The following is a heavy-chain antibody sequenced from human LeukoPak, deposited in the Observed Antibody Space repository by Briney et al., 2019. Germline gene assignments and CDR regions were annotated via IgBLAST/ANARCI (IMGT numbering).Heavy chain of an antibody. V-gene: IGHV1-46*01. J-gene: IGHJ6*02. CDR2: INPSGGST. CDR1: GYTFTSYY. Sequence: ASVKVSCKASGYTFTSYYMHWVRQAPGQGLEWMGIINPSGGSTSYAQKFQGRATMTRDTSTSTVYMELSSLRSEDTAVYYCARARSMVVTPNYYGMDVWGQGTTVTVSS. CDR3: ARARSMVVTPNYYGMDV. D-gene: IGHD2-21*02.